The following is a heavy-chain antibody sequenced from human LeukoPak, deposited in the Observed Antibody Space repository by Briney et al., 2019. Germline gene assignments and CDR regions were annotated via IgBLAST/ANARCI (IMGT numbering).Heavy chain of an antibody. Sequence: SDTLSLPCIVCLGSISRRDYYWSWIRQPPGKGLEWIGYISYSGSTYYNPSLKSRVTISVDTSKNQFSLKLSSVTAADTAVYFCARVYYDSSGLAQFDYWGQGTLVTVSS. CDR3: ARVYYDSSGLAQFDY. CDR1: LGSISRRDYY. V-gene: IGHV4-30-4*02. J-gene: IGHJ4*02. D-gene: IGHD3-22*01. CDR2: ISYSGST.